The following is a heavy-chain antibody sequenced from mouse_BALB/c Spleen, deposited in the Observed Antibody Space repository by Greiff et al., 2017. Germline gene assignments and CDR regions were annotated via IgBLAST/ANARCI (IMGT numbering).Heavy chain of an antibody. V-gene: IGHV14-1*02. J-gene: IGHJ3*01. Sequence: VQLQQSGAELVRPGALVKLSCKASGFNIKDYYMHWVKQRPEQGLEWIGWIDPENGNTIYDPKFQGKASITADTSSNTAYLQLSSLTSEDTAVYYCAIMIPFAYWGQGTLVTVSA. D-gene: IGHD2-3*01. CDR2: IDPENGNT. CDR1: GFNIKDYY. CDR3: AIMIPFAY.